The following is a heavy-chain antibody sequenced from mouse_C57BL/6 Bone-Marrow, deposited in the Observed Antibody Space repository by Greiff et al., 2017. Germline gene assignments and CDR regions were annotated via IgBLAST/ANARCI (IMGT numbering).Heavy chain of an antibody. J-gene: IGHJ3*01. Sequence: EVHLVESGGGLVQPGGSLSLSCAASGFTFTDYYMSWVRQPPGKALEWLGFIRNKANGYTSEYSVSVKGQFTISRDNSQSILYLQMNAPRAEDRATYYCASSGYCPFAYWGQGTLVTVSA. CDR3: ASSGYCPFAY. CDR2: IRNKANGYTS. CDR1: GFTFTDYY. V-gene: IGHV7-3*01. D-gene: IGHD2-3*01.